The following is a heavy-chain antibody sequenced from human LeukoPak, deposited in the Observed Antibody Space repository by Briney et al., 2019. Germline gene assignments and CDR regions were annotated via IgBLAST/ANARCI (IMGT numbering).Heavy chain of an antibody. J-gene: IGHJ4*02. Sequence: GGSLRLSCAASGFTFSSYSMNWVRQAPGKGLEWVSSISSSSSYIYYADSVKGRFTISRDNAKNSLYLQMNSLRAEDTAVYYCARDSGELELPGYFDYWGQGTLVTVSS. D-gene: IGHD1-7*01. CDR3: ARDSGELELPGYFDY. CDR2: ISSSSSYI. V-gene: IGHV3-21*01. CDR1: GFTFSSYS.